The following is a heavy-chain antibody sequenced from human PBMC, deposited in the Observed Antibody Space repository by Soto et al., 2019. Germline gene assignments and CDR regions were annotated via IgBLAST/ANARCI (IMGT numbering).Heavy chain of an antibody. Sequence: ASVKVSCNASGYTFTSYAMHWVRQAPGQGLEWMGIINPSGGNTKYSQKFQGRVTITRDTSASTAYMELSSLRSEDTAVYYCARDKLVPAAIRGSYYYYYGMDVWGQGTTVTVSS. J-gene: IGHJ6*02. CDR3: ARDKLVPAAIRGSYYYYYGMDV. V-gene: IGHV1-3*01. D-gene: IGHD2-2*02. CDR1: GYTFTSYA. CDR2: INPSGGNT.